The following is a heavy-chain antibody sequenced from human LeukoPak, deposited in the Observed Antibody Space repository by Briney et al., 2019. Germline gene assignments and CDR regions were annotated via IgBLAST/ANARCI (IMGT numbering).Heavy chain of an antibody. CDR3: ARSRGAYQIDH. V-gene: IGHV4-59*08. CDR1: GGSISSYY. J-gene: IGHJ4*02. Sequence: PSETLSLTCTVFGGSISSYYWSWIRQPPGKGLEWIGYIHYSGSTNYNPSLKSRLTISVDTSKNQFSLKLSSVTAADTAVYYCARSRGAYQIDHWGQGTLVTVSS. D-gene: IGHD3-10*01. CDR2: IHYSGST.